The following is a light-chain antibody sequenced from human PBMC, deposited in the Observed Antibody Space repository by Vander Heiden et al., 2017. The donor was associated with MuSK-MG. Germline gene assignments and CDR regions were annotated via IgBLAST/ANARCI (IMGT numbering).Light chain of an antibody. V-gene: IGLV2-14*03. CDR3: SSYTANTTLYV. J-gene: IGLJ1*01. CDR2: DVS. CDR1: F. Sequence: SALTQPASVSGSPGQSITISGSGSFVSWYQQHPGKVPKVIIYDVSHRPSGVSNRFSGSKSGNTAFLTISGLQAEDEADYYCSSYTANTTLYVFGSGTQVTVL.